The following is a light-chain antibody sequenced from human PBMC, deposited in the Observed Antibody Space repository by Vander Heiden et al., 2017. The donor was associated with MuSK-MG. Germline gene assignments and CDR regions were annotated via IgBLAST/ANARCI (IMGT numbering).Light chain of an antibody. CDR3: QHSYSTPIP. V-gene: IGKV1-39*01. J-gene: IGKJ5*01. CDR1: QSISSY. Sequence: DIQMTQSPSSLSASVGDRVTITCRASQSISSYLNWYQQKPGKAPKLLIYAASSLQSGVPSRFSGSGSGTDFTLTISSLQPEDFATYYCQHSYSTPIPFGQGTLLDIK. CDR2: AAS.